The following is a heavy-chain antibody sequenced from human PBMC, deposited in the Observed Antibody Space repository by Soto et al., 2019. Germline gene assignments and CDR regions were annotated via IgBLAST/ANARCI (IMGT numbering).Heavy chain of an antibody. CDR1: GGSISSGGYS. D-gene: IGHD3-22*01. V-gene: IGHV4-30-2*01. CDR2: IYHSGST. Sequence: SETLSLTCAVSGGSISSGGYSWSWIWQPPGKGLEWIGYIYHSGSTYYNPSLKSRVTISVDRSKNQFSLKLSSVTAEDTAVYYCAKDPTPYYYDSSGYPRDYWGQGTLVTVSS. J-gene: IGHJ4*02. CDR3: AKDPTPYYYDSSGYPRDY.